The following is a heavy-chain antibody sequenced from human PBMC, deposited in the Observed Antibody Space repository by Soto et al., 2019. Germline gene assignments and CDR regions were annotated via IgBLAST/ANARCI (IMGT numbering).Heavy chain of an antibody. D-gene: IGHD6-13*01. J-gene: IGHJ6*02. CDR1: GFTFSSYA. CDR3: AKARSAGTWSYYGMDV. V-gene: IGHV3-23*01. Sequence: EVQLLESGGGLVQPGGSLRLSCAASGFTFSSYAMSWVRQAPGKGLEWVSAISGSGGSTYYADSVKGRFTISRDNSKNMLYLQMNSLRAEDTAVYYCAKARSAGTWSYYGMDVWGQGTTVTVSS. CDR2: ISGSGGST.